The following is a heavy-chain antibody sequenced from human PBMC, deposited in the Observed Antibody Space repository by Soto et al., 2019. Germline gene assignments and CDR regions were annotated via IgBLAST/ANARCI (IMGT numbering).Heavy chain of an antibody. V-gene: IGHV3-7*01. CDR2: IKQDGSEK. Sequence: GSLRLSCAASGFTFSSYWMSWVRQARVKGLEWVANIKQDGSEKYYVDSVKGRFTISRDNAKNSLYLQMNSLRAEDTAVYYCARDLRYFDWLFQSPYDAFDIWGQGTMVTVSS. D-gene: IGHD3-9*01. J-gene: IGHJ3*02. CDR1: GFTFSSYW. CDR3: ARDLRYFDWLFQSPYDAFDI.